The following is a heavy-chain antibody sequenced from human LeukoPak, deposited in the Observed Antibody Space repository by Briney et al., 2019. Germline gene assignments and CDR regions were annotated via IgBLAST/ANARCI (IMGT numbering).Heavy chain of an antibody. Sequence: ASVKVSCKASGYTFTCYYMHWVRQATGQGLEWMGWMNPNSGNTGYAQKFQGRVTMTRNTSISTAYMELSSLRSEDTAVYYCARGCRYYDFWSGNEYYYYYMDVWGKGTTVTVSS. CDR3: ARGCRYYDFWSGNEYYYYYMDV. CDR2: MNPNSGNT. V-gene: IGHV1-8*02. J-gene: IGHJ6*03. D-gene: IGHD3-3*01. CDR1: GYTFTCYY.